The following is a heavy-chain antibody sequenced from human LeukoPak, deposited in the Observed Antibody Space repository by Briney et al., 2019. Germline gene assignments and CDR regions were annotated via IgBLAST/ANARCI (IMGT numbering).Heavy chain of an antibody. CDR2: IYYSGST. CDR3: TRGSIAYYYMDV. Sequence: SETLPLTCTVSGGSISSYYWSWIRQPPGKGLEWIGNIYYSGSTNYNPSLKSRVTISVDTSKNQFSLKLSSVTAADTAVYYCTRGSIAYYYMDVWGKGTTVSISS. V-gene: IGHV4-59*01. J-gene: IGHJ6*03. CDR1: GGSISSYY. D-gene: IGHD3-22*01.